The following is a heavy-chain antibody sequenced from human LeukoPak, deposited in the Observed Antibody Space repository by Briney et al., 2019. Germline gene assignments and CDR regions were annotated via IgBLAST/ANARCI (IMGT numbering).Heavy chain of an antibody. V-gene: IGHV4-59*01. J-gene: IGHJ4*02. CDR1: GGSISSYY. Sequence: SETLSLTCTVSGGSISSYYWSWIRQPPGKGLEWIGYIYYSGSTNYNPSLKSRVTISVATSKNQFSLKLSSVTAADTAVYYCARGGSYYDILTGEFDYWGQGTLVTVSS. D-gene: IGHD3-9*01. CDR3: ARGGSYYDILTGEFDY. CDR2: IYYSGST.